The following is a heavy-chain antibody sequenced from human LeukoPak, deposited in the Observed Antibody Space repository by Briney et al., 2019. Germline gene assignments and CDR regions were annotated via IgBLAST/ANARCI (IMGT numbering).Heavy chain of an antibody. CDR3: ASLTAAGTRASFDY. D-gene: IGHD6-13*01. Sequence: ASVKVSCKASGYTFTGYYMHWGRQAPGQGLEWMGWINPNSGGTNYAQKFQGRVTMTRDTSISTAYMELSRLRSDDTAVYYCASLTAAGTRASFDYWGQGTLVTVSS. J-gene: IGHJ4*02. CDR2: INPNSGGT. V-gene: IGHV1-2*02. CDR1: GYTFTGYY.